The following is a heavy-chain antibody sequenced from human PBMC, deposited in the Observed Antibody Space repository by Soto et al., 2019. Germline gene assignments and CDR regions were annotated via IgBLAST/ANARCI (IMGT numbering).Heavy chain of an antibody. CDR1: GFTFSSYS. D-gene: IGHD3-10*01. CDR2: ISSSSSYI. Sequence: EVQLVESGGGLVKPGGSLRLSCAASGFTFSSYSMNWVRQAPGQGLEWVSSISSSSSYIYYADSVKGRFTISRDNAKNSLYLQMNSLRAEDTAVYYCARDGPAGLLWFGCHFDYWGQGTLVTVSS. J-gene: IGHJ4*02. V-gene: IGHV3-21*01. CDR3: ARDGPAGLLWFGCHFDY.